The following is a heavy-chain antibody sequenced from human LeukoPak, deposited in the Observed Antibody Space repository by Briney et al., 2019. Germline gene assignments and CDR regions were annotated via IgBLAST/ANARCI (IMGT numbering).Heavy chain of an antibody. CDR2: IKQDGSEK. J-gene: IGHJ4*02. CDR3: ARDERLERRVVDY. CDR1: GFTFSSYW. V-gene: IGHV3-7*01. D-gene: IGHD1-1*01. Sequence: GGSLRLSCAASGFTFSSYWMSWVRQAPGKGLEWVANIKQDGSEKYYVDSVKGRFTISRDNAKNSLYLQMNSLRAEDTAVYYCARDERLERRVVDYWGQGTLVTVSS.